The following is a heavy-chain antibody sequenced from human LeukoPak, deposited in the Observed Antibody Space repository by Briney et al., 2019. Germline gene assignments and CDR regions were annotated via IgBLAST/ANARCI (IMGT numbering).Heavy chain of an antibody. J-gene: IGHJ4*02. CDR1: GGSFSGYY. V-gene: IGHV4-34*01. D-gene: IGHD3-10*01. CDR3: ARGRGGVRMVRGVLYYFGY. CDR2: INHSGST. Sequence: PSETLSLTCAVYGGSFSGYYWSWIRQPPGKGLEWIGEINHSGSTNYNPSLKSRVTISVDTSKNQFSLKLSSVTAADTAVYYCARGRGGVRMVRGVLYYFGYWGQGTLVTVSS.